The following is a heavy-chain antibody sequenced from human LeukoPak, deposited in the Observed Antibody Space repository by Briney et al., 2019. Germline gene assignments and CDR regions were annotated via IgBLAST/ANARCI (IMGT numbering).Heavy chain of an antibody. Sequence: ASVKVSCKASGYTFTSYYMHWVRQAPGQGLEWMGWINPNSGGTNYAQKFQGRVTMTRDTSISTAYMELSRLRSDDTAVYYCARDGSPLVVPAAIPGYWGQGTLVTVSS. CDR3: ARDGSPLVVPAAIPGY. J-gene: IGHJ4*02. CDR1: GYTFTSYY. CDR2: INPNSGGT. V-gene: IGHV1-2*02. D-gene: IGHD2-2*02.